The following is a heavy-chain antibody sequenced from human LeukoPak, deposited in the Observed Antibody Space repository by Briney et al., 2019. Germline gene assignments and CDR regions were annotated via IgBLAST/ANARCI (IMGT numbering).Heavy chain of an antibody. CDR3: ATVLLEELFISY. Sequence: ASVKVSCKVSGYTLTELSMHWVRQAPGKGLEWMGGFDPEDGETIYAQKFQGRVTMTEDTSTDTAYMELSSLRSEDTAVYYCATVLLEELFISYWGQGTLVTVSS. CDR1: GYTLTELS. J-gene: IGHJ4*02. D-gene: IGHD3-16*01. CDR2: FDPEDGET. V-gene: IGHV1-24*01.